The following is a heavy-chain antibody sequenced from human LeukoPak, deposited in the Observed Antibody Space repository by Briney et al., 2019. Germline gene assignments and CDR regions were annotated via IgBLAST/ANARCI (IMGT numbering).Heavy chain of an antibody. CDR3: ARDSVPYYYDSSGYYWGHYFDS. CDR2: TYYRSKWYN. D-gene: IGHD3-22*01. J-gene: IGHJ4*02. Sequence: SQTLSLTCAISGDSVSSNSAAWNWIRQSPPRGLEWLGRTYYRSKWYNDYAVSVKSRITINPDTSKNQFSLHLNSVTPEDTAVYYCARDSVPYYYDSSGYYWGHYFDSWGQGTLVTVSS. CDR1: GDSVSSNSAA. V-gene: IGHV6-1*01.